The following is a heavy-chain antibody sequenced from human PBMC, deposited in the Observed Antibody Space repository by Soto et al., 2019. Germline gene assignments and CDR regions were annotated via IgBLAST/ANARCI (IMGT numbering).Heavy chain of an antibody. Sequence: DVQLVQSGGEVKEPGESLRISCQTSDEIFNKYWITWLRQMPGRGLEWVGRIDPSDSYTTDNPSLKGHVILSVDKSRNTAYVEWTSRRASDTAMYFCGRDFGSGHADVWGQGTLVTVST. V-gene: IGHV5-10-1*03. CDR3: GRDFGSGHADV. J-gene: IGHJ1*01. CDR1: DEIFNKYW. D-gene: IGHD1-26*01. CDR2: IDPSDSYT.